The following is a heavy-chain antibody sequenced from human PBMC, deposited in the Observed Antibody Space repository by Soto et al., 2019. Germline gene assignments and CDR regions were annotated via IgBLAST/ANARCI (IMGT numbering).Heavy chain of an antibody. CDR2: IIPIFGTA. D-gene: IGHD6-13*01. J-gene: IGHJ5*02. Sequence: QVQLVQSGAEVKKPGSSVKVSCKASGGTFSSYAISWVRQAPGQGLEWMGGIIPIFGTANYAQKFQGRVTITADESTSTAYMELSSLRSEDTAVYYCAGAAIAAAGIGASWFDPWGQGTLVTVSS. CDR1: GGTFSSYA. V-gene: IGHV1-69*01. CDR3: AGAAIAAAGIGASWFDP.